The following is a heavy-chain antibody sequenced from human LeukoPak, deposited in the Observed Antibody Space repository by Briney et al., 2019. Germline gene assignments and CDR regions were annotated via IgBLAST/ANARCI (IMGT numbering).Heavy chain of an antibody. CDR2: ISSSSSYI. Sequence: GGSLRLSCAASGFTVSSSYMNWVRQAPGKGLEWVSSISSSSSYIYYADSVKGRFTISRDNAKNSLYLQMNSLRAEDTAVYYCARIWDNMDYYYYGMDVWGQGTTVTVSS. CDR3: ARIWDNMDYYYYGMDV. CDR1: GFTVSSSY. J-gene: IGHJ6*02. D-gene: IGHD3-16*01. V-gene: IGHV3-21*01.